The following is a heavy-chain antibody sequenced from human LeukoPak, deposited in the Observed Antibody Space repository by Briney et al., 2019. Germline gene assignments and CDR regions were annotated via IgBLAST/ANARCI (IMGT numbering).Heavy chain of an antibody. CDR2: IYHSGST. CDR3: ARDYGGNWNDGYRFDY. CDR1: GYSISSGYY. J-gene: IGHJ4*02. V-gene: IGHV4-38-2*02. D-gene: IGHD1-1*01. Sequence: SETLSLTCAVSGYSISSGYYWGWIRQPPGKGLEWIGSIYHSGSTYYNPSLKSRVTISVDTSKNQFSLKLSSVTAADTAVYYCARDYGGNWNDGYRFDYWGQGTLVTVSS.